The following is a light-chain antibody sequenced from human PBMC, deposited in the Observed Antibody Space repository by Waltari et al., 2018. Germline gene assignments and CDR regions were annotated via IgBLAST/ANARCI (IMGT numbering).Light chain of an antibody. Sequence: QSALTQPASVSGSPGQTITISCTGTSSDLDGHTYVSWYQQHPGKAPKLMIYDVVKRPSGVSNRFSGSKSGNTASLTISGLQAEDDAIYYCSSYASSKFGGGTKLTVL. CDR2: DVV. CDR1: SSDLDGHTY. CDR3: SSYASSK. J-gene: IGLJ2*01. V-gene: IGLV2-14*01.